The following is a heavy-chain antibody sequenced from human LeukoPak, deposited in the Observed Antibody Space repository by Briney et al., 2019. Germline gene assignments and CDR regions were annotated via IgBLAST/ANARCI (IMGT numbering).Heavy chain of an antibody. CDR3: ARDLGGVGRSLDY. J-gene: IGHJ4*02. CDR2: IWYDGSNK. CDR1: GFTFSSYG. Sequence: GGSLRLSCAASGFTFSSYGMHWVRQAPGKGLEWVAVIWYDGSNKYYADSVKGRFTISRDNSKNTLYLQMNSLRAEDTAVYYCARDLGGVGRSLDYWGQGTLVTVSS. V-gene: IGHV3-33*01. D-gene: IGHD2-8*02.